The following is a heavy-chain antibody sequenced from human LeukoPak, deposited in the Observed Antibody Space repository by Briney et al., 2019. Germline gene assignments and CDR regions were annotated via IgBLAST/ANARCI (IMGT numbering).Heavy chain of an antibody. D-gene: IGHD3-10*01. V-gene: IGHV3-48*01. CDR1: GFTFSSYT. CDR3: ARGGFGELFSSDY. CDR2: ISSSSTTI. Sequence: GGSLRLSCAASGFTFSSYTMNWVRQAPGKGLEWVSYISSSSTTIYYADSVKGRFTISRVNAKNSLYLQMNSLRAEDTAVYYCARGGFGELFSSDYWGQGTLVTVSS. J-gene: IGHJ4*02.